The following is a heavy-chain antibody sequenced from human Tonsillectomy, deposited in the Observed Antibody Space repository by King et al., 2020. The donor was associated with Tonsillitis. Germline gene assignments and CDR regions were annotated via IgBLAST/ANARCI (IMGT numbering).Heavy chain of an antibody. V-gene: IGHV4-61*02. CDR1: GGSITSADYY. Sequence: QLQESGPGLVKPSQTLSLTCTVSGGSITSADYYGSWIRQPAGKGLEWIGRIYTSGSCNYNPSLKSRVSMPVDTSKNQFSLKLTSVTAADTAVYYCARGDSGDYVFDYWGQGTLVTVSS. J-gene: IGHJ4*02. CDR2: IYTSGSC. D-gene: IGHD4-17*01. CDR3: ARGDSGDYVFDY.